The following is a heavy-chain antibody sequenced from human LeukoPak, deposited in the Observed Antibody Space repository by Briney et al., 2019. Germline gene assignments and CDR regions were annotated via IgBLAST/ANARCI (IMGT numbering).Heavy chain of an antibody. J-gene: IGHJ4*02. CDR1: GFTFSNYA. CDR3: AKGGGGDFPFDY. D-gene: IGHD2-21*02. V-gene: IGHV3-23*01. Sequence: GGSLRLSCAASGFTFSNYAMSWVRQAPGKGREWVSGLSGSGGSTYYADSVKGRFTISRDNFKNTLYLQMNSLRAEDTAVYYCAKGGGGDFPFDYWGQGTLVTVSS. CDR2: LSGSGGST.